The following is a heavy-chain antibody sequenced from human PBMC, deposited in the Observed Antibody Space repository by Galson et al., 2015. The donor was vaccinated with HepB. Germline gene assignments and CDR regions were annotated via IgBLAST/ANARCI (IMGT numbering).Heavy chain of an antibody. CDR1: GFTFSSYS. D-gene: IGHD3-16*01. Sequence: SLRLSCAASGFTFSSYSMNWVRQAPGKGLEWVSSISSSSSYIYYADSVKGRFTISRDNAKNSLYLQMNSLRAEDTAVYYCARDRGGNEWGPGHFDLWGRGTLVTVSS. V-gene: IGHV3-21*01. CDR2: ISSSSSYI. CDR3: ARDRGGNEWGPGHFDL. J-gene: IGHJ2*01.